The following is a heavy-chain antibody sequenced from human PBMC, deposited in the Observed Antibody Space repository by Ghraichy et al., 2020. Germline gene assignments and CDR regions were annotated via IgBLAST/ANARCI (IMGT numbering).Heavy chain of an antibody. CDR1: GGSISSYY. J-gene: IGHJ5*02. Sequence: SETLSLTCTVSGGSISSYYWSWIRQPPGKGLEWIGYIYYSGSTNYNPSLKSRVTISVDTSKNQFSLKLSSVTAADTAVYYCARARSIAARRSFDPWGQGTLVTVSS. D-gene: IGHD6-6*01. V-gene: IGHV4-59*01. CDR3: ARARSIAARRSFDP. CDR2: IYYSGST.